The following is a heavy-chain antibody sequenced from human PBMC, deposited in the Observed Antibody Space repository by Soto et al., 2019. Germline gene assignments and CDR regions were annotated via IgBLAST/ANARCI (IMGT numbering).Heavy chain of an antibody. V-gene: IGHV4-31*03. Sequence: SETLSLTCTVSGGSISSGGYYWSWIRQHPGKGLEWIGYIYYSGSTYYNPSLKSRVTISVDTSKNQFSLKLSSVTAADTAVYYCAREMDTTGLGYGMDVWGQGTTVTVSS. J-gene: IGHJ6*02. D-gene: IGHD5-18*01. CDR3: AREMDTTGLGYGMDV. CDR2: IYYSGST. CDR1: GGSISSGGYY.